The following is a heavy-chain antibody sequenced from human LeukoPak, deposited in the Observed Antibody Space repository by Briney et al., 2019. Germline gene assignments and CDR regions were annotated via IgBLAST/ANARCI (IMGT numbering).Heavy chain of an antibody. J-gene: IGHJ6*02. CDR2: IYYSGST. D-gene: IGHD3-10*01. V-gene: IGHV4-61*08. CDR3: ARDKGLLWFGEYYYYGMDV. CDR1: GGSISSGGYY. Sequence: SETLSLTCTVSGGSISSGGYYWSWIRQPPGKGLEWIGYIYYSGSTNYNPSLKSRVTISVDTSKNQFSLKLSSVTAADTAVYYCARDKGLLWFGEYYYYGMDVWGQGTTVTVSS.